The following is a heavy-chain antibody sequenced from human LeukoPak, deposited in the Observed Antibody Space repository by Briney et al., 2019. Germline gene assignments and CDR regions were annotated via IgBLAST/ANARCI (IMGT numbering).Heavy chain of an antibody. Sequence: ASVKVSCKASGYTFTSYDINWVRQATGQGLEWMGWMNPNSGNTGYAQKFQGRVTMTRNTSISTAYMELSSLRSEDTAVYYCARSGPEYQLLFYYYYGMDVWGQGTTVTVSS. CDR2: MNPNSGNT. D-gene: IGHD2-2*01. V-gene: IGHV1-8*01. J-gene: IGHJ6*02. CDR3: ARSGPEYQLLFYYYYGMDV. CDR1: GYTFTSYD.